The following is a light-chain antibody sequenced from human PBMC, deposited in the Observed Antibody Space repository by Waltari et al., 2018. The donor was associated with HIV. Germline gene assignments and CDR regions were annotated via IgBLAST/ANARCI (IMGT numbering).Light chain of an antibody. CDR3: VLYMGSGIWV. CDR2: STN. V-gene: IGLV8-61*01. CDR1: SGSVSTSYY. J-gene: IGLJ3*02. Sequence: QTVVTQEPSFSVSPGGTVTLTCGLSSGSVSTSYYPSWYQQTPGQAPRTLTYSTNTRSSGVPVRFSGSILGNKAALTITGAQADDESDYYCVLYMGSGIWVFGGGTKLTVL.